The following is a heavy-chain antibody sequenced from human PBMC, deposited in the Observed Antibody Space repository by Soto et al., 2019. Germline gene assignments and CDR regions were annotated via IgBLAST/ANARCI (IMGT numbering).Heavy chain of an antibody. J-gene: IGHJ4*02. V-gene: IGHV4-30-4*01. CDR1: GGSISSGDYY. CDR2: IYYSGST. D-gene: IGHD1-26*01. CDR3: ARDRGSYSYFDY. Sequence: PSETLSLTCTVSGGSISSGDYYWSWIRQPPGKGLEWIGYIYYSGSTYYNPSLKSRVTISVDTSKNQFSLKLSSVTAADTAVYYCARDRGSYSYFDYWGQGTLVTVPQ.